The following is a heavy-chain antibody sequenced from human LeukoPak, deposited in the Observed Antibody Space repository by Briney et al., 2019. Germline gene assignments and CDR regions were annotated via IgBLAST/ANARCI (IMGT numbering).Heavy chain of an antibody. CDR2: INPNSGGT. CDR3: ASGVVVPAAISADAFDI. V-gene: IGHV1-2*06. D-gene: IGHD2-2*01. CDR1: GYTFTGYY. J-gene: IGHJ3*02. Sequence: ASVKVSCKASGYTFTGYYMHWVRQAPGQGLEWMGRINPNSGGTNYAQKFQGRVTMTRDTSISTAYMELSRLRSDDTAVYYCASGVVVPAAISADAFDIWGQGTMVTVSS.